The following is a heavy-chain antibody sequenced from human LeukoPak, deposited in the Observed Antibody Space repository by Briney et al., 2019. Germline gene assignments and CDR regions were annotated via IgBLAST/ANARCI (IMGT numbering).Heavy chain of an antibody. CDR2: IGSSSSPI. CDR3: ARDQAYSFDY. J-gene: IGHJ4*02. D-gene: IGHD4-11*01. CDR1: GFTFSAYS. V-gene: IGHV3-48*01. Sequence: GGSLRLSCAASGFTFSAYSMHWVRRAPEKGLEWVSYIGSSSSPIYYADSVKGRFTISRDNAKNSLYLQMDSLRAEDTAVYYCARDQAYSFDYWGQGTLVTVSS.